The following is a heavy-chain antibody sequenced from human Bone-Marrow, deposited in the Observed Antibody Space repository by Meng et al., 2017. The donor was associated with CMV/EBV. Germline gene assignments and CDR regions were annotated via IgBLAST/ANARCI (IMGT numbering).Heavy chain of an antibody. D-gene: IGHD2-2*02. CDR1: GYSFTSYW. CDR2: IYPGDSDT. V-gene: IGHV5-51*01. J-gene: IGHJ6*02. CDR3: ARLLTGPNTDDYGMYV. Sequence: GESLKISCKGSGYSFTSYWIGWVRQMPGKGLEWMGIIYPGDSDTRYSPSFQGQVTISADKSISTAYLQWSSLKASDTAMYYCARLLTGPNTDDYGMYVWGQRTTVTASS.